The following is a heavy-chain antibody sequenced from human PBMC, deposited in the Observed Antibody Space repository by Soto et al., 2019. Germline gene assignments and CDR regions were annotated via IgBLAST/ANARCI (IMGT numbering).Heavy chain of an antibody. J-gene: IGHJ4*02. D-gene: IGHD3-22*01. Sequence: EVQLVESGGGLVQPGGSLRLSCAGSGFTFSSYTMNWVRQAPGKGLEWISYITDSSNTIYYADSVKGRFTISRDNAKSSLYLQMNSLRDEDTAVYYCARYLVSGRSIAYYLGYWGQGTLVTVSS. CDR1: GFTFSSYT. CDR2: ITDSSNTI. CDR3: ARYLVSGRSIAYYLGY. V-gene: IGHV3-48*02.